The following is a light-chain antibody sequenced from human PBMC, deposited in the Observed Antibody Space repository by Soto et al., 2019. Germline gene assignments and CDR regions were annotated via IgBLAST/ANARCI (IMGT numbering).Light chain of an antibody. J-gene: IGLJ1*01. CDR2: DVS. CDR1: SSDVGAYNF. CDR3: SSYTSGSTHV. Sequence: QSALTQPASGSGSPGQSITISCTGTSSDVGAYNFVSWYQQHPGKVPKLMIFDVSSRPSGVSDRFSGSKSGNTASLTISGLQAEDEGDYYCSSYTSGSTHVFGSGTKLTVL. V-gene: IGLV2-14*03.